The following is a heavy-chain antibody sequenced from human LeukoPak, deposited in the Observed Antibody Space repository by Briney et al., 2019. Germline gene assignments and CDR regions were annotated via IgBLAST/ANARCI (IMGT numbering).Heavy chain of an antibody. J-gene: IGHJ4*02. Sequence: SETLSLTCTVSGVSISSDSYYWGWIRQPPRKRLEWVCRIYYSVSPFYNPPLRSRVTMSVDTYKNLFALKLSSVTADDTVVYYCARETYFNEASGPLNDNWGQGTLVTVSS. V-gene: IGHV4-39*06. CDR2: IYYSVSP. D-gene: IGHD2-15*01. CDR1: GVSISSDSYY. CDR3: ARETYFNEASGPLNDN.